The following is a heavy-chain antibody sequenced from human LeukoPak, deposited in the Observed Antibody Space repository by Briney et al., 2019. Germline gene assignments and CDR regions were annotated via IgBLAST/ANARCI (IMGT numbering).Heavy chain of an antibody. CDR2: ISGSGGST. J-gene: IGHJ4*02. CDR3: AKFTMIVVVITHFDY. CDR1: GFTFSSYA. D-gene: IGHD3-22*01. Sequence: GGSLRLSCAASGFTFSSYAMSWVRQAPGKGLEWVSAISGSGGSTYYADSVKGRFTISRDNSTNTLYLQMNSLRAEDTAVYYCAKFTMIVVVITHFDYWGQGTLVTVSS. V-gene: IGHV3-23*01.